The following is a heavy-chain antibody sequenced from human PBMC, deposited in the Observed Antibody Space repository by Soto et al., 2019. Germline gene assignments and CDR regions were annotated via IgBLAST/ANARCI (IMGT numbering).Heavy chain of an antibody. CDR1: GFTFDYYA. CDR2: ISWDGGST. J-gene: IGHJ6*02. D-gene: IGHD2-15*01. CDR3: AKVSEGYSGGMDV. Sequence: GGSLRLSCAASGFTFDYYAMHWVRQAPGKGLEWVSLISWDGGSTYYADSVKGRFTISRDNSKNSLYLQMNSLRAEDTALYYCAKVSEGYSGGMDVWGQGTTVTVSS. V-gene: IGHV3-43D*04.